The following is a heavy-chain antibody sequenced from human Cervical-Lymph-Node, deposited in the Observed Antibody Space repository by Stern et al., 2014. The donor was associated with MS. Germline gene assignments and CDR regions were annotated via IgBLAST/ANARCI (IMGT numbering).Heavy chain of an antibody. CDR3: ARGAGVYWYFDL. CDR2: INAGNGNT. D-gene: IGHD3-10*01. CDR1: GYTLMTYA. J-gene: IGHJ2*01. V-gene: IGHV1-3*01. Sequence: QVQLVQSGAEVKKPGASVKVSCKASGYTLMTYAMHWVRQAPGQRLEWMGWINAGNGNTKYSQKFQGRVTITRDTSASTAYMELSSLRSEDTAVYYCARGAGVYWYFDLWGRGTLVTVSS.